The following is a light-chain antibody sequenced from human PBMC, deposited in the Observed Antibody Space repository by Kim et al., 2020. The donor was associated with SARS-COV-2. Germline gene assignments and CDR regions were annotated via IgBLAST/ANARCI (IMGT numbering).Light chain of an antibody. CDR3: QHYNSYPYT. CDR1: QSINTW. CDR2: DVS. V-gene: IGKV1-5*01. Sequence: SASVGENVTISCRASQSINTWLAWYQQKPGKAPDLLMSDVSTRESGVPPRFSGSGFGSEFTLTISSLQPDDFATYYCQHYNSYPYTFGQGTKLEI. J-gene: IGKJ2*01.